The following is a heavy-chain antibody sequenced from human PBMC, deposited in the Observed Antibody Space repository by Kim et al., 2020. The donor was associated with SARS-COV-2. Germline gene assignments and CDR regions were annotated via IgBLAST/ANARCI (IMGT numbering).Heavy chain of an antibody. J-gene: IGHJ4*02. CDR3: ARLAVADY. Sequence: SETLSLTCAVYGGSFIGYYWSWIRQPPGKGLEWIGEINHSGSTNYNPSLKSRVTISVDTSKNQFSLKLSSVTAADTAVYYCARLAVADYWGQGTLVTVSS. CDR1: GGSFIGYY. D-gene: IGHD6-19*01. V-gene: IGHV4-34*01. CDR2: INHSGST.